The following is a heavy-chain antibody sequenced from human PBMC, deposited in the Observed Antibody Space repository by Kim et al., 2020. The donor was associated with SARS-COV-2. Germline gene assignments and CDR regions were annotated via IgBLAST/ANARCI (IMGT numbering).Heavy chain of an antibody. V-gene: IGHV3-21*01. D-gene: IGHD6-6*01. CDR2: ISSSSSYI. CDR1: GFTFSSYS. J-gene: IGHJ6*02. Sequence: GGSLRLSCAASGFTFSSYSMNWVRQAPGKGLEWVSSISSSSSYIYYADSVKGRFTISRDNAKNSLYLQMNSLRAEDTAVYYCARHSSSGGGYYYGMDVWGQGTTVTVSS. CDR3: ARHSSSGGGYYYGMDV.